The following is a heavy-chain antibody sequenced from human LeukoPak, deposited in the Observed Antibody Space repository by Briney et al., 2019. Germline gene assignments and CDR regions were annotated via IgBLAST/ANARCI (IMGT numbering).Heavy chain of an antibody. CDR2: IYYSGST. V-gene: IGHV4-39*01. D-gene: IGHD3-22*01. Sequence: PSETLSLTCTVSGGSISSSSYYWGWIRQPPGKGLEWIGSIYYSGSTYYNPSLKSRVTISVDTSKNQFSLKLSSVTAADTAVFYCARTLDDSSGYYSSFDYWGQGTLVTVSS. CDR3: ARTLDDSSGYYSSFDY. J-gene: IGHJ4*02. CDR1: GGSISSSSYY.